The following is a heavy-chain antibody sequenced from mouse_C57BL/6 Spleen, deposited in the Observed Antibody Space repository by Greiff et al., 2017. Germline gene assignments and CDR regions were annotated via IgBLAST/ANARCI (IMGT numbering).Heavy chain of an antibody. Sequence: QVQLKQPGAELVMPGASVKLSCKASGYTFTSYWMHWVKQRPGQGLEWIGEIDPSDSYTNYNQKFKGKSTLTVDKSSSTAYMQLSSLTSEDSAVYYCARLGTTVVATGFDYWGQGTTLTVSS. D-gene: IGHD1-1*01. CDR3: ARLGTTVVATGFDY. CDR2: IDPSDSYT. V-gene: IGHV1-69*01. CDR1: GYTFTSYW. J-gene: IGHJ2*01.